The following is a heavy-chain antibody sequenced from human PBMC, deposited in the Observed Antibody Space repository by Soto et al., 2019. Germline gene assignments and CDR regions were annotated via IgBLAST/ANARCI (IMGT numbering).Heavy chain of an antibody. J-gene: IGHJ5*02. CDR1: GDSISSYY. Sequence: SETLSLTCTVSGDSISSYYWSWIRQPAGKGLEWIGRIYTSGSTNYNPSLKSRVTMSVDTSKNQFSLKLSSVTAADTAVYYCARVRGVVVVPAAEEDWFDPWGQGTLVTVSS. CDR2: IYTSGST. CDR3: ARVRGVVVVPAAEEDWFDP. D-gene: IGHD2-2*01. V-gene: IGHV4-4*07.